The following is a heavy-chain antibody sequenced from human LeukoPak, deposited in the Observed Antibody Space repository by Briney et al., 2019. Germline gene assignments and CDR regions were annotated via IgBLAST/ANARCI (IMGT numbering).Heavy chain of an antibody. Sequence: SQTLSLTCTVSGGSISSGGYYWSWIRQHPGKGLEWIGYIYYSGSTYYNPSLKSRVTISVDTSKNQFSLKLSSVTAADTAVYHCARQQDIVVVPAAGPQTYHYYFDYWGQGTLVTASS. D-gene: IGHD2-2*01. CDR1: GGSISSGGYY. CDR2: IYYSGST. CDR3: ARQQDIVVVPAAGPQTYHYYFDY. J-gene: IGHJ4*02. V-gene: IGHV4-31*03.